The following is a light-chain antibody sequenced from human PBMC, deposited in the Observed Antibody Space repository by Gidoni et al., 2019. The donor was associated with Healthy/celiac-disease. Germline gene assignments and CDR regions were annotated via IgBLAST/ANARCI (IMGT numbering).Light chain of an antibody. CDR1: QSLLHSNGYNY. CDR2: LGS. CDR3: MQALQTPRLVGT. J-gene: IGKJ2*02. Sequence: DIVMTQSPLPLPVTPGEPASISCRSSQSLLHSNGYNYLDWYLQKPGQSPQLLIYLGSNRASGVPDRFSGSGSGTDFTLKISRVEAEDVGVYYCMQALQTPRLVGTFGQGTKLEIK. V-gene: IGKV2-28*01.